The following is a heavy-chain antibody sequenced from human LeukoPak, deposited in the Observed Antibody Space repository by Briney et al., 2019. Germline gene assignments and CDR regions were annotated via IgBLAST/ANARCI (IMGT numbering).Heavy chain of an antibody. CDR1: GGSISSSSYY. CDR3: AKDFSGYYYGFDY. V-gene: IGHV4-39*02. D-gene: IGHD3-22*01. Sequence: PSETLSLTCTVSGGSISSSSYYWGWIRQPPGKGLEWIGSIYYSGSTYYNPSLKSRVTISVDTSKNQFSLKLSSVTAADTAVYYCAKDFSGYYYGFDYWGQGTLVTVSS. CDR2: IYYSGST. J-gene: IGHJ4*02.